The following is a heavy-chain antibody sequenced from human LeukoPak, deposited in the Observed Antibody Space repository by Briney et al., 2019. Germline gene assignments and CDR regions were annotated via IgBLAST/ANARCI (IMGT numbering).Heavy chain of an antibody. J-gene: IGHJ4*02. Sequence: PGGSLRLSCAASGFTFSSYAMHWVRQAPGKGLEWVAVISYDGSNKYYADSVKGRFTISRDNSKNTLYLQMSSLRAEDTAVYYCARDPDYWGQGTLVTVSS. CDR3: ARDPDY. V-gene: IGHV3-30-3*01. CDR1: GFTFSSYA. CDR2: ISYDGSNK.